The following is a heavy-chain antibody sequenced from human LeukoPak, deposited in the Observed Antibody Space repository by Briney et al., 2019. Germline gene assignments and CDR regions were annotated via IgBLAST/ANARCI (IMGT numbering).Heavy chain of an antibody. CDR3: ARGRRPYGDYVAPDY. D-gene: IGHD4-17*01. V-gene: IGHV1-8*01. CDR1: GYTLTSYD. Sequence: ASVKVSCKASGYTLTSYDINWVRQATGQGLGWMGWMNSKSGNRGYAQTFQGRVTMTRDTSISTAYMELSGLTSEDTAVYYCARGRRPYGDYVAPDYWGQGTLVTVSS. J-gene: IGHJ4*02. CDR2: MNSKSGNR.